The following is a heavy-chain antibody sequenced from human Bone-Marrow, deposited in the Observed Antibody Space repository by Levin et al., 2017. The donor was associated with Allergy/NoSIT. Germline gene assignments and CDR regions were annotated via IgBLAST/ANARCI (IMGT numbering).Heavy chain of an antibody. V-gene: IGHV3-9*01. D-gene: IGHD2-21*02. J-gene: IGHJ4*02. CDR3: AKDFTANTGNLDY. CDR1: GFTFDDYS. Sequence: PGGSLRLSCAASGFTFDDYSMHWVRQAPGKGLEWVSSITWNSDNVAYADSVKGRFTISRDNAKNSLFLQMNSLRADDTALYYCAKDFTANTGNLDYWGQGTLVTVSS. CDR2: ITWNSDNV.